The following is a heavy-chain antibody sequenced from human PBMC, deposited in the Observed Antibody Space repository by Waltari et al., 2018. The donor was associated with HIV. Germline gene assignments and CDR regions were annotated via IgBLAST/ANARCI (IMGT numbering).Heavy chain of an antibody. CDR3: AKEEAAGALKGKGNNDY. Sequence: EVQLVESGGALVEPGGSLRLSCVGSGFDFDDYAMNWVRQRPGKGLEWVSGISWIGGSIGYADSVRGRFTISRDNAKKSLYLEMKSLREDDTALYYCAKEEAAGALKGKGNNDYWGQGTLVTVSS. CDR2: ISWIGGSI. V-gene: IGHV3-9*01. CDR1: GFDFDDYA. J-gene: IGHJ4*02. D-gene: IGHD6-25*01.